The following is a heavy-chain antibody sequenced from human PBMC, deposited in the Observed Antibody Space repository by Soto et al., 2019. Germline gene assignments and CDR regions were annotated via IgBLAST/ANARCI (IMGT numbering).Heavy chain of an antibody. J-gene: IGHJ3*02. CDR1: GGSLSSNDYF. V-gene: IGHV4-39*01. CDR2: IQYRGPI. Sequence: QLQLQESGPGLVKPSETLYLTCTISGGSLSSNDYFWGWIRQPPGKGLEWLGTIQYRGPISYSPAVESRVNISVDTSENQFSLMLGSLTAADTAFYFCARHVTWKYGDDSFDIWGQGTMVTVSS. CDR3: ARHVTWKYGDDSFDI. D-gene: IGHD1-1*01.